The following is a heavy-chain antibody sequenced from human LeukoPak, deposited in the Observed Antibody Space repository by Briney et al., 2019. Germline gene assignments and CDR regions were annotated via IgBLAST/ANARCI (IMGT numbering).Heavy chain of an antibody. V-gene: IGHV4-39*07. Sequence: SETLSLTCTVSGGSISSSSYYWGWIRQPPGKGLEWIGSIYYSGSTYYNPSLKSRVTISVDTSKNQFSLKLSSVTAADTAVYYCARGKLWLDYWGQGTLVTVSS. CDR1: GGSISSSSYY. CDR3: ARGKLWLDY. D-gene: IGHD5-18*01. J-gene: IGHJ4*02. CDR2: IYYSGST.